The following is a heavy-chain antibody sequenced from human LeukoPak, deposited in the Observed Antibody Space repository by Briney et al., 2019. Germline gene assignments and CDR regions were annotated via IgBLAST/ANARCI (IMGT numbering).Heavy chain of an antibody. CDR1: GGSFRGYY. V-gene: IGHV4-34*01. J-gene: IGHJ6*02. CDR2: INHSGST. CDR3: ARGLRVVPAAHYGMDV. Sequence: PSETLSLTCAVYGGSFRGYYWSWIRQPPGKGLEWIGEINHSGSTNYNPSLKSRVTISVDTSKNQFSLKLSSVTAADTAVYYCARGLRVVPAAHYGMDVWGQGTTVTVSS. D-gene: IGHD2-2*01.